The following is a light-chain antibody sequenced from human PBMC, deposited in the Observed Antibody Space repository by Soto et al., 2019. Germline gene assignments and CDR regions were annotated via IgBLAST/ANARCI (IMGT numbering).Light chain of an antibody. J-gene: IGKJ1*01. V-gene: IGKV3-20*01. Sequence: EIVLTQSPGTLSLSPGERATLSRRASQTLTNTYLAWYQQTPGQAPSLLIFAASTKATGIPDMFSGSGSGTDFTLTISILEPEDFAVYCCQLYGVSPRTFGQGTNVEVK. CDR3: QLYGVSPRT. CDR2: AAS. CDR1: QTLTNTY.